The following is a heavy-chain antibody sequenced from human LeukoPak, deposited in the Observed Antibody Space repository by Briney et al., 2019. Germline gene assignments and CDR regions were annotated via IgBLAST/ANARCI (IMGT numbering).Heavy chain of an antibody. J-gene: IGHJ4*02. V-gene: IGHV3-21*01. CDR2: ISSSSSSI. D-gene: IGHD1-1*01. Sequence: GGSLRLSCAAPGFTFSGYTMNWVRQAPGKGLEWVSSISSSSSSIYYADSVKGRFTISRDNAKNSLYLQMNSLRAEDTAVYYCARSGYNWNDVIFFDYWGQGILVTVSS. CDR1: GFTFSGYT. CDR3: ARSGYNWNDVIFFDY.